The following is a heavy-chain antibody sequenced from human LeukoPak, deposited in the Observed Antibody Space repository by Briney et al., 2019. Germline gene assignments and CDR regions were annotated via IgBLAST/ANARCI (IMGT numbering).Heavy chain of an antibody. Sequence: PSETLSLTCTVSGGSISSSSYYWGWIRQPPGKGLEWIGSIYYSGSTYYNPSLKSRVTISVDTSKNQFSLKLSSVTAADTAVYYCARGGSSGYYYNFDYWGQGTLVTVSS. J-gene: IGHJ4*02. D-gene: IGHD3-22*01. V-gene: IGHV4-39*07. CDR3: ARGGSSGYYYNFDY. CDR2: IYYSGST. CDR1: GGSISSSSYY.